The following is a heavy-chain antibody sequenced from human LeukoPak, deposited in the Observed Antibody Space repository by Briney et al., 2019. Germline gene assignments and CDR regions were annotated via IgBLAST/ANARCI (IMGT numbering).Heavy chain of an antibody. V-gene: IGHV1-8*02. D-gene: IGHD4-17*01. CDR2: MNPNSGNT. CDR1: GYTFTNYA. J-gene: IGHJ6*02. Sequence: ASVKVSCKATGYTFTNYAMNWVRQAPGQGLEWMGWMNPNSGNTGYAQKFQGRVTMTRDTSISTAYMELSSLRSEDTAVYYCARAFDYGASYYYYYGMDVWGQGTTVTVSS. CDR3: ARAFDYGASYYYYYGMDV.